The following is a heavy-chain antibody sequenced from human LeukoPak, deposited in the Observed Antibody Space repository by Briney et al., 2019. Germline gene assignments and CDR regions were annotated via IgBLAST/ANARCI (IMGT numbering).Heavy chain of an antibody. D-gene: IGHD1-14*01. Sequence: GASVKVSCKASGYTFTSYAMNWVRQAPGQGLEWMGWINTNTGNPTYAQGFTGRFVFSLDTSVSTAYLQNSSLKAEDTAVYYCASPNDQNLFDYWGQGTLVTVSS. CDR2: INTNTGNP. J-gene: IGHJ4*02. CDR3: ASPNDQNLFDY. CDR1: GYTFTSYA. V-gene: IGHV7-4-1*02.